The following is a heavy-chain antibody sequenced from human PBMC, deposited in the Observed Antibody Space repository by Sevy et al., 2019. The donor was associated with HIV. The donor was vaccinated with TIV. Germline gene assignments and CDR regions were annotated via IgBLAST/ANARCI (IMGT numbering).Heavy chain of an antibody. CDR2: IKGDGSDK. CDR1: GFTFSVYW. Sequence: GGSLRLSCAASGFTFSVYWMNWVRQAPGKGLEWVANIKGDGSDKHYVDSVEGRFTISRDNGKNLLYLQMNSLRVEDTAVYYCAHETNRRFDPWGQGTLVTVSS. D-gene: IGHD3-3*01. V-gene: IGHV3-7*01. CDR3: AHETNRRFDP. J-gene: IGHJ4*02.